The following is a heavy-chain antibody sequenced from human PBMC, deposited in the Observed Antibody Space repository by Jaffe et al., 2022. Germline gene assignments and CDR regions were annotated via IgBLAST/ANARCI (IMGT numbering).Heavy chain of an antibody. CDR3: ARDEGGYSYGRRVHWFDP. D-gene: IGHD5-18*01. V-gene: IGHV1-2*02. CDR2: INPNSGGT. CDR1: GYTFTGYY. Sequence: QVQLVQSGAEVKKPGASVKVSCKASGYTFTGYYMHWVRQAPGQGLEWMGWINPNSGGTNYAQKFQGRVTMTRDTSISTAYMELSRLRSDDTAVYYCARDEGGYSYGRRVHWFDPWGQGTLVTVSS. J-gene: IGHJ5*02.